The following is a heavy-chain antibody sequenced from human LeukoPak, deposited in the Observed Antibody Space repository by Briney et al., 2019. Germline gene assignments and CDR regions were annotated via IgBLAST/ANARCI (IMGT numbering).Heavy chain of an antibody. CDR3: ARDLRDSSGWYAPFDY. CDR1: GFTFSSYE. Sequence: GGSLRLSCAASGFTFSSYEMNWVRQAPGKGLEWVSYISSSGSTIYYADSVKGRFTISRDNAKNSLYLQMNSLRAEDTAVYYCARDLRDSSGWYAPFDYWGQGTLVTVSS. J-gene: IGHJ4*02. CDR2: ISSSGSTI. V-gene: IGHV3-48*03. D-gene: IGHD6-19*01.